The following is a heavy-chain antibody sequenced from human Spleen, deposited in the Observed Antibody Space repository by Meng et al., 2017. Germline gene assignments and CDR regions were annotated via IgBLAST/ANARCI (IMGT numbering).Heavy chain of an antibody. CDR1: GYTFTDYA. Sequence: QGLMVQSGSELKEPGSSVKVSCKASGYTFTDYAMNWVRQAPGQGLEWMGWLNTDTGNPTYAQGFTGRFVFSLDTSVSTAYLQISGLKAEDTAVYYCAVCGGDCHWPYHYFDYWGQGTLVTVSS. J-gene: IGHJ4*02. D-gene: IGHD2-21*02. V-gene: IGHV7-4-1*02. CDR3: AVCGGDCHWPYHYFDY. CDR2: LNTDTGNP.